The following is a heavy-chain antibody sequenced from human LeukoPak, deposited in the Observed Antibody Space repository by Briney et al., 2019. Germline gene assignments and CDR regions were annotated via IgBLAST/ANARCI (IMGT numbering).Heavy chain of an antibody. D-gene: IGHD3-10*01. Sequence: SETLFLTCTVSGYSISSGYYWGWIRQSPGKGLEWIGYIYYSESTYYKPSLKSRVTISVDTSKNQFSLKLSSVTAADTAVYYCARGGYYGSGNDFRFDPWGQGTLVTVSS. CDR1: GYSISSGYY. CDR2: IYYSEST. V-gene: IGHV4-38-2*02. CDR3: ARGGYYGSGNDFRFDP. J-gene: IGHJ5*02.